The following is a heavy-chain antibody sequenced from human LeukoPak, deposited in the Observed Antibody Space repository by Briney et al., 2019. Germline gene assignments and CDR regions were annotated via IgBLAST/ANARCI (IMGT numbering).Heavy chain of an antibody. CDR1: GYTFTSYD. CDR3: ANGYSSGWYGGSYFDY. Sequence: ASVKVSCKASGYTFTSYDINWVRQATGQGLEWMGWMNPSSGNTGYAQKFQGRVTMTRNTSISTAYMELSSLRSEDTAVYYCANGYSSGWYGGSYFDYWGQGTLVTVSS. CDR2: MNPSSGNT. D-gene: IGHD6-19*01. J-gene: IGHJ4*02. V-gene: IGHV1-8*01.